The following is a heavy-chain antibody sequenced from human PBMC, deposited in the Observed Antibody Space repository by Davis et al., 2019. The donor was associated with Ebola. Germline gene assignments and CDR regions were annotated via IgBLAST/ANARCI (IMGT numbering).Heavy chain of an antibody. CDR1: GYSFTNYW. CDR3: ARGYWHFDL. Sequence: GESLKISCKASGYSFTNYWIGWVRQMPGRGLKWMGIIYPGDSDTRYSPSFQGQVTISADKSISTAYLQWNSLEASDTALYYCARGYWHFDLWGRGTLVTVSS. V-gene: IGHV5-51*01. CDR2: IYPGDSDT. J-gene: IGHJ2*01.